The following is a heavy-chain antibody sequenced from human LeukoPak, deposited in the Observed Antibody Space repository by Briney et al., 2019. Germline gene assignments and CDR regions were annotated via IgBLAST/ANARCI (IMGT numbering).Heavy chain of an antibody. CDR2: IKSKTDGGTT. D-gene: IGHD2-15*01. CDR1: GFTFSNAW. Sequence: GGSLRLSCAASGFTFSNAWMSWVRQAPGKGLESVGRIKSKTDGGTTDYAAPVKGRFTISRDDSKNTLYLQMNSLKTEDTAVYYCTTFGLAATFVDYWGQGTLVTVSS. J-gene: IGHJ4*02. V-gene: IGHV3-15*01. CDR3: TTFGLAATFVDY.